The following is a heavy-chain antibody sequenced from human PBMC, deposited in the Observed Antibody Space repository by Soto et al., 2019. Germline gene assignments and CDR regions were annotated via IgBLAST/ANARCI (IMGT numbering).Heavy chain of an antibody. CDR3: AILAAAGTVSRYFQH. V-gene: IGHV4-39*01. CDR1: GGSISSSSYY. Sequence: SETLSLTCTVSGGSISSSSYYWGWIRQPPGKGLEWIGSIYYSGSTYYNPSLKSRVTISVDTSKNQFSLKLSSVTAADTAVYYCAILAAAGTVSRYFQHWGQGTLVTVSS. J-gene: IGHJ1*01. D-gene: IGHD6-13*01. CDR2: IYYSGST.